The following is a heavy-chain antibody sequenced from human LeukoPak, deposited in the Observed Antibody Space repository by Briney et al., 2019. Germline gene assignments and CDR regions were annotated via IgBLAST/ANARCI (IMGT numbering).Heavy chain of an antibody. CDR2: IYYSGST. CDR1: GGSISSSGYY. J-gene: IGHJ6*02. V-gene: IGHV4-39*01. CDR3: ARLPDV. Sequence: SETLSLTCTVSGGSISSSGYYWGWIRQPPGKGLEWIGSIYYSGSTYHSPSLKSRVTISVDTSKNQFSLKLSSVTAADTAVYYCARLPDVWGQGTTVTVSS.